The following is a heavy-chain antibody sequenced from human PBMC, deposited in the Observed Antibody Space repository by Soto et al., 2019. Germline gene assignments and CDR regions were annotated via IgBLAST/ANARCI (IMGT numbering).Heavy chain of an antibody. CDR1: GGFISRDNYY. Sequence: PSETLSLTCTVSGGFISRDNYYWTWIRQHPGKGLEWIGYNYYSGITYYNPSLKSRVTISLDTSKNQFSLKLSSVTAADTAVYYCARGSSIAGLYYGMDVWGQGTTVTVS. V-gene: IGHV4-31*03. CDR2: NYYSGIT. D-gene: IGHD6-6*01. J-gene: IGHJ6*02. CDR3: ARGSSIAGLYYGMDV.